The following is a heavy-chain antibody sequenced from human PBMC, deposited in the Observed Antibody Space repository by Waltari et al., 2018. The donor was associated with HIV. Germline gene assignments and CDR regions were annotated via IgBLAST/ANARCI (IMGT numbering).Heavy chain of an antibody. J-gene: IGHJ4*02. CDR1: GFTFNKYW. CDR3: AREALYDSSGYYFDY. D-gene: IGHD3-22*01. CDR2: IKQDESER. V-gene: IGHV3-7*01. Sequence: EVQLVESGVGLVQPGGSLRLSCAASGFTFNKYWLTWVRQAPGQGLEWVANIKQDESERYYVDSLKGRFTISRDNAKNSLFLQMNSLRVDDTAVYYCAREALYDSSGYYFDYWGQGTLVTVSS.